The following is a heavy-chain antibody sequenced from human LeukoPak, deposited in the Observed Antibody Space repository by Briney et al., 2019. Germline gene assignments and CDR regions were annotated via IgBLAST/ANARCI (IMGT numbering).Heavy chain of an antibody. V-gene: IGHV4-31*03. Sequence: PSQTLSLTCTVSGGSISSGGYYWSWIRQHPGKGLEWIGYIYYSGSTYYNPSLKSRVTISVDTSKNQFSLKLSSVTAADTAVYYCARQVPAAHYYYYYGMDVWGQGTTVTVSS. D-gene: IGHD2-2*01. CDR3: ARQVPAAHYYYYYGMDV. J-gene: IGHJ6*02. CDR2: IYYSGST. CDR1: GGSISSGGYY.